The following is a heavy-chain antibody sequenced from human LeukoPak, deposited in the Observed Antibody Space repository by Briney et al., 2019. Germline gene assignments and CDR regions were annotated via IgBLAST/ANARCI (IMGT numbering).Heavy chain of an antibody. J-gene: IGHJ6*03. Sequence: GGSLRLSCVVSGFSFSDSYMTWLRQTPGKGLESLAYISPSSHDIYYADSVKGRFTISRDNFRNTLFLQMNSLTSDDTAVYYCARDLVEVRYNYYYYMDVWGKGTTV. V-gene: IGHV3-11*06. CDR3: ARDLVEVRYNYYYYMDV. D-gene: IGHD1-14*01. CDR2: ISPSSHDI. CDR1: GFSFSDSY.